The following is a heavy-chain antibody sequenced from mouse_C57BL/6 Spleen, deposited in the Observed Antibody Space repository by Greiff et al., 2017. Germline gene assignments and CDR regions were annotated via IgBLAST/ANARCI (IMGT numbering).Heavy chain of an antibody. V-gene: IGHV5-17*01. D-gene: IGHD2-5*01. Sequence: EVQLVESGGGLVKPGGSLKLSCAASGFTFSDYGMHWVRQAPEKGLEWVAYISSGSSTIYYADTVKGRFTISRDNAKNTLFLQMTSLRSEDTAMYYCATAYYSNPHWYFDVWGTGTTVTVSS. CDR2: ISSGSSTI. CDR1: GFTFSDYG. J-gene: IGHJ1*03. CDR3: ATAYYSNPHWYFDV.